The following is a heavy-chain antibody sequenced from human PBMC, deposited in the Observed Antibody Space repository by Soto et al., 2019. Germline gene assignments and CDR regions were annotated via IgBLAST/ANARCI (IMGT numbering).Heavy chain of an antibody. CDR3: AKEIAASDTLWLDP. V-gene: IGHV3-23*01. J-gene: IGHJ5*02. CDR2: ITSTGDT. Sequence: EVQLLESGGGLVQPGGSLRLSCAASGFTLNYYAINWVRQAPGKGLEWVSAITSTGDTYYVDSVKGRFTISRDNSKNTLYRQMNSLRAEYKAVDYCAKEIAASDTLWLDPWGQGTLVTVSS. CDR1: GFTLNYYA. D-gene: IGHD6-13*01.